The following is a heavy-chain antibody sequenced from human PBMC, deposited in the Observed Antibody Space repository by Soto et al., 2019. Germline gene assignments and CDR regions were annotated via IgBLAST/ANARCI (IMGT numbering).Heavy chain of an antibody. Sequence: SQTLSLTCAISGDSVSSNSAAWNWIRQSPSRGLEWLGRTYYRSKWYNDYAVSVKSRITINRDTSKNQFSLKLRSVTAADTAVNYCVRDGTKTLRDWFDPWGQGISVTVSS. CDR2: TYYRSKWYN. D-gene: IGHD1-1*01. J-gene: IGHJ5*02. CDR3: VRDGTKTLRDWFDP. V-gene: IGHV6-1*01. CDR1: GDSVSSNSAA.